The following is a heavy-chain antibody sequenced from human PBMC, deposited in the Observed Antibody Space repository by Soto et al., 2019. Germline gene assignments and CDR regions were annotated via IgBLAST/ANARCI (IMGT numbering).Heavy chain of an antibody. Sequence: QVQLQESGPGLVKPSETLSLTCTVSGGSVSSGSYYWSWIRQPPGKGLEWIGYIYYTGSTNYNPSLKSRVTLSVDTCNNQFSLKLSSVTAADTAVYYCARGGAYYDSSPTWGQGTLVTVSS. CDR1: GGSVSSGSYY. CDR3: ARGGAYYDSSPT. J-gene: IGHJ4*02. D-gene: IGHD3-22*01. CDR2: IYYTGST. V-gene: IGHV4-61*01.